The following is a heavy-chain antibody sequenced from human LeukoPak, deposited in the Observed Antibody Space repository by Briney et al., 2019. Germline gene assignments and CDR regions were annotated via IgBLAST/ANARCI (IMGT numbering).Heavy chain of an antibody. CDR3: ARGDIVLMVYAIGVDY. CDR2: ISYDGSNT. V-gene: IGHV3-30-3*01. Sequence: PGGSLRLSCAASGFTFSSYAMHWVRQAPGKGLEGGAVISYDGSNTYYADSVKGRFTISRDNSKNTLYLQMNSLRAEDTAVYYCARGDIVLMVYAIGVDYWGQETLVPVSS. J-gene: IGHJ4*02. D-gene: IGHD2-8*01. CDR1: GFTFSSYA.